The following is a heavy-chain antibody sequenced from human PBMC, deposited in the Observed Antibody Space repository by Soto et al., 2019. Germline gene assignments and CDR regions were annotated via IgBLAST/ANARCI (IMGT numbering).Heavy chain of an antibody. J-gene: IGHJ4*02. CDR1: GGSISSSSYY. V-gene: IGHV4-39*01. CDR3: ARHQYYYDAPVDY. Sequence: SETLSLTCTVSGGSISSSSYYWGWIRQPPGKGLEWIGSIYYSGSTYYNPSLKSRVTISVDTSKNQFSLKLSSVTAADTAVYYCARHQYYYDAPVDYWGQGTLVTVSS. CDR2: IYYSGST. D-gene: IGHD3-22*01.